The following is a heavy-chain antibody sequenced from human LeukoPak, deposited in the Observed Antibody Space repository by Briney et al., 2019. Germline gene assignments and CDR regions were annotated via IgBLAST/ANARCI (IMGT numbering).Heavy chain of an antibody. J-gene: IGHJ4*02. CDR1: GFTFSSYS. Sequence: PGGSLRLSCAASGFTFSSYSMNWVRQAPGKGLEWVANIKQDGSEKYYVDSVKGRFTISRDNAKNSLYLQMNSLRAEVTAVYYCARTVVSSSWLRGNYFDYWGQGTLVTVSS. CDR3: ARTVVSSSWLRGNYFDY. V-gene: IGHV3-7*01. D-gene: IGHD6-13*01. CDR2: IKQDGSEK.